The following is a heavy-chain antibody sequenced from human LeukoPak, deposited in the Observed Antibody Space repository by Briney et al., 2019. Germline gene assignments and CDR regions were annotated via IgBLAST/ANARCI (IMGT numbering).Heavy chain of an antibody. CDR2: ISAYNGNT. Sequence: ASVKVSCKASGYTFTSYGISWVRQAPGQGLEWTGWISAYNGNTNYAQKLQGRVTMTTDTSTSTAYMELRSLRSDDTAVYYCARGRKSITIFGVVIIPFDYWGQGTLVTVSS. CDR3: ARGRKSITIFGVVIIPFDY. J-gene: IGHJ4*02. D-gene: IGHD3-3*01. CDR1: GYTFTSYG. V-gene: IGHV1-18*01.